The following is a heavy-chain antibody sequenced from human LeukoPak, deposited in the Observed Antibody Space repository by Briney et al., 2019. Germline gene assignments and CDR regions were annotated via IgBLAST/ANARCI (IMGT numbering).Heavy chain of an antibody. CDR1: VGTFSSYA. CDR2: IIPIFGTA. CDR3: ARANVDTAMAYYFDY. D-gene: IGHD5-18*01. Sequence: SVKVSCKASVGTFSSYAISWVRQAPGQGLEWMGGIIPIFGTANYAQKFQGRVTITADESTSAAYMELSSLRSEDTAVYYCARANVDTAMAYYFDYWGQGTLVTVSS. V-gene: IGHV1-69*13. J-gene: IGHJ4*02.